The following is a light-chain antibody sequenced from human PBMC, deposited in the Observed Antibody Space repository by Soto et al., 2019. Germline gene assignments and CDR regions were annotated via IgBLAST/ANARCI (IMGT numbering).Light chain of an antibody. Sequence: EIVMTQSPPSLSASPGERTTPSYNASHTIANNLPWHQQKPGQPPRPHMYGASPRAADNPARFSGSGSGRDCSLTIISLQSEDFSIYYCQQYNDWPPWTVGQGTKVDIK. J-gene: IGKJ1*01. CDR1: HTIANN. CDR2: GAS. V-gene: IGKV3-15*01. CDR3: QQYNDWPPWT.